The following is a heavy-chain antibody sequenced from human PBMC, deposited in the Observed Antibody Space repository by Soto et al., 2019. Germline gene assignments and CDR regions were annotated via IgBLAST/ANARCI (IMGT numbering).Heavy chain of an antibody. CDR1: VYTFTSYG. D-gene: IGHD6-13*01. CDR2: ISAYNGNT. Sequence: AASVKVSCKASVYTFTSYGISWVRQAPGQGLEWMGWISAYNGNTNYAQKLQGRVTMTTDTSTSTAYMELRSLRSDDTAVYYCARDRSSSSWYYFDYWGQGTLVTVSS. J-gene: IGHJ4*02. V-gene: IGHV1-18*01. CDR3: ARDRSSSSWYYFDY.